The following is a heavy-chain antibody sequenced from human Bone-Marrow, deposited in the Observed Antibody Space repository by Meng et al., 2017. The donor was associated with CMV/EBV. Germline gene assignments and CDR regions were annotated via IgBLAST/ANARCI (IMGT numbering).Heavy chain of an antibody. CDR2: MSSDAVTE. Sequence: GGSLRLSCVASGFTFSNYTLHWVRQAPGKGLEWVAAMSSDAVTEYYTDSLKGRFTISRDNSRNTLYLQMDSLRAEDTAVYYCARDYSRALNVAVVPVALNPYFDYWGQGTLVTVYS. D-gene: IGHD2-2*01. CDR1: GFTFSNYT. J-gene: IGHJ4*02. CDR3: ARDYSRALNVAVVPVALNPYFDY. V-gene: IGHV3-30*04.